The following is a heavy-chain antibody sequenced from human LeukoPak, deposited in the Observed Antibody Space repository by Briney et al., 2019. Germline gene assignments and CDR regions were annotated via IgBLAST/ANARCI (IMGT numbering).Heavy chain of an antibody. V-gene: IGHV1-2*02. J-gene: IGHJ3*02. CDR1: GYTFTGYY. CDR2: INPNTGDT. Sequence: GASVKVSCKASGYTFTGYYIHWVRQAPGQGLEWMGWINPNTGDTNYAQKFQGRVTMTRDTSVSTVYMELISLTSDDTAPYYCARGPGARAFDIWGQGTMVTVSS. CDR3: ARGPGARAFDI.